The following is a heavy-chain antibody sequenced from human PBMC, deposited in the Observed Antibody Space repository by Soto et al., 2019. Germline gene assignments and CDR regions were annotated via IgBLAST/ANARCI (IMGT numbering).Heavy chain of an antibody. V-gene: IGHV1-69*01. CDR3: AIDSGIAARSFRRY. CDR1: GGTFSSYA. J-gene: IGHJ4*02. D-gene: IGHD6-6*01. CDR2: IIPIFGTA. Sequence: QVQLVQSGAEVKKPGSSVKVSCKASGGTFSSYAISWVRQAPGQGLEWMGGIIPIFGTANYAQKFQAIVTITAHESTSTAYMELSSLRSEDTSVYYCAIDSGIAARSFRRYLGQGTLVTGSS.